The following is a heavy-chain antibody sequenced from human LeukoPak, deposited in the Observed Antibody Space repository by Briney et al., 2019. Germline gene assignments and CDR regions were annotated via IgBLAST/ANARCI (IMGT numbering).Heavy chain of an antibody. J-gene: IGHJ4*02. Sequence: SETLSLTCTVSGGSISSGGYYWSWIRQPAGKGLEWIGRIYTSGSTNYNPSLKSRVTMSVDTSKNQFSLKLSSVTAADTAVYYCARVAEHLLWFGVNPQPFDYWGQGTLVTVSS. CDR1: GGSISSGGYY. CDR3: ARVAEHLLWFGVNPQPFDY. D-gene: IGHD3-10*01. V-gene: IGHV4-61*02. CDR2: IYTSGST.